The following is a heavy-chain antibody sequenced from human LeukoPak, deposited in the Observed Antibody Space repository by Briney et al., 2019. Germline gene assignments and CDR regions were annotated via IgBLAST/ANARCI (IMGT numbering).Heavy chain of an antibody. CDR3: ARGDNDKSVSFGY. D-gene: IGHD3/OR15-3a*01. J-gene: IGHJ4*02. CDR1: GFTFSSYG. V-gene: IGHV3-33*08. CDR2: IWYDGSNE. Sequence: GGSLRLSCSASGFTFSSYGMHWVRQAPGKGLEWVAVIWYDGSNEYYADSVKGRFTISRDNSKNTLYLQMNSLRAEDTAVYYCARGDNDKSVSFGYWGQGTLVTVSS.